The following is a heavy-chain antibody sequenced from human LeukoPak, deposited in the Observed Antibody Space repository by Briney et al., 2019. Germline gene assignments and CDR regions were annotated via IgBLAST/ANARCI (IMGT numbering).Heavy chain of an antibody. J-gene: IGHJ4*02. CDR1: GGSISSSSYY. CDR2: IYYSGST. Sequence: PETLSLTCTVSGGSISSSSYYWGWIRQPPGKGLEWIGSIYYSGSTYYNPSLKSRVTISVDTSKNQFSLKLSSVTAADTAVYYCARAGIAAPTSYWGQGTLVTVSS. V-gene: IGHV4-39*01. D-gene: IGHD6-13*01. CDR3: ARAGIAAPTSY.